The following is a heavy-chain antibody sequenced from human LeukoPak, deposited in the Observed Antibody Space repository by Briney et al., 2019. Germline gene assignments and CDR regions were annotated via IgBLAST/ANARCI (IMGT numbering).Heavy chain of an antibody. V-gene: IGHV3-48*02. CDR1: GLTFNNYA. J-gene: IGHJ6*02. Sequence: GGSLRLSCAASGLTFNNYAMSWVRQAPGKGLEWVSYISSSSSTIYYADSVKGRFTISRDNAKNSLYLQMNSLRDEDTAVYYCAREIKGYCSSTSCYTLYYYYGMDVWGQGTTVTVSS. D-gene: IGHD2-2*02. CDR3: AREIKGYCSSTSCYTLYYYYGMDV. CDR2: ISSSSSTI.